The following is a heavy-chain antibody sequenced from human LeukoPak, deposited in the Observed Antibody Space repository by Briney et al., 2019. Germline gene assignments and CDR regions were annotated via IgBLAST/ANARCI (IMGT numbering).Heavy chain of an antibody. CDR2: ITGSGTST. Sequence: GGSLRLSGAASGLTFSSYAMSWVRQAPGKGLEWVSAITGSGTSTYYADSVRGRFTISRDNSKNTLYLKMNSLRAEDTAVYYCAKDLVRDYTGGVDYWGQGTLVTVSS. CDR1: GLTFSSYA. D-gene: IGHD3-16*01. V-gene: IGHV3-23*01. J-gene: IGHJ4*02. CDR3: AKDLVRDYTGGVDY.